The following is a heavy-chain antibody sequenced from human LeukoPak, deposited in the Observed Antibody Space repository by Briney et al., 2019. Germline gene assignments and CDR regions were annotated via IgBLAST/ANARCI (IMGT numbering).Heavy chain of an antibody. D-gene: IGHD3-22*01. CDR1: GFTFSSYA. Sequence: GGSLRLSCAASGFTFSSYAMRWVRQAPGKGLEWVSDISGSGDSTHYVDSVKGRFTISRDNSKNTLYLQMNSLRAEDTAVYYCAKGDYYDASGSYYKTHYYYGVDVWGQGTTVTVSS. V-gene: IGHV3-23*01. CDR2: ISGSGDST. J-gene: IGHJ6*02. CDR3: AKGDYYDASGSYYKTHYYYGVDV.